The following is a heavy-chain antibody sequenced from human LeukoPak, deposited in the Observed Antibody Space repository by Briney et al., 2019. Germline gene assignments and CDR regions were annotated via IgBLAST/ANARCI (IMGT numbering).Heavy chain of an antibody. CDR2: LNSDGTTI. Sequence: GGSLRLSCVASGFTFSGYWMHWVRQAPGMGLVWVSRLNSDGTTINYADSVKGRFTISRDNAKNTVNLQMSGLRDDDTALYFCVRGAGGPRNYVLDYWGQGALVSVSS. CDR1: GFTFSGYW. D-gene: IGHD3-10*02. CDR3: VRGAGGPRNYVLDY. J-gene: IGHJ4*02. V-gene: IGHV3-74*01.